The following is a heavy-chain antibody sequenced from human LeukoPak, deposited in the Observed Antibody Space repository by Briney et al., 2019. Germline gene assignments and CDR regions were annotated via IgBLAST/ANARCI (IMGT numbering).Heavy chain of an antibody. D-gene: IGHD2-2*02. CDR2: IYYSGST. CDR1: GGSISSYY. J-gene: IGHJ4*02. Sequence: PSETLSLTCTVSGGSISSYYWSWIRQPPGKGLEWIGYIYYSGSTNYNPSLKSRVTISVDTSKNQFSLKLISVTAADTAVYYCARPNHKDHCSSTSCYRYFDYWGQGTLVTVSS. CDR3: ARPNHKDHCSSTSCYRYFDY. V-gene: IGHV4-59*12.